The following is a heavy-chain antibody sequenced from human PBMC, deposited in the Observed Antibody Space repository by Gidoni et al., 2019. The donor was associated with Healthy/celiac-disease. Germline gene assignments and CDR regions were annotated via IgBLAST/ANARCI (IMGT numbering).Heavy chain of an antibody. CDR3: TTAGSSSPGYYYGMDV. CDR2: IKSKTDGGTT. CDR1: GFTFSNAR. D-gene: IGHD6-6*01. J-gene: IGHJ6*02. V-gene: IGHV3-15*07. Sequence: EVQLVESGGGLVKPAGSLRLSCAAPGFTFSNARMKWVRQAPGKGLEWVGRIKSKTDGGTTDYAAPVKGRFTISRDDSKNTLYLQMNSLKTEDTAVYYCTTAGSSSPGYYYGMDVWGQGTTVTVSS.